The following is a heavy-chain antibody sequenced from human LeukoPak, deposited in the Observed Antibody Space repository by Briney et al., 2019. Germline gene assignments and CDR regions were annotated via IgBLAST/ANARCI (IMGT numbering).Heavy chain of an antibody. V-gene: IGHV3-23*01. Sequence: GGSLRLSCAASGFTFTSYALSWVRQDPGKGLEWVSVITGSAGSTYYADSVKGRFTISRDNSKNTLYLQMNSLRAEDTAVYYCAKDRVTGGYSYGVFDYWGLGTLVTVSS. CDR3: AKDRVTGGYSYGVFDY. CDR1: GFTFTSYA. J-gene: IGHJ4*02. CDR2: ITGSAGST. D-gene: IGHD5-18*01.